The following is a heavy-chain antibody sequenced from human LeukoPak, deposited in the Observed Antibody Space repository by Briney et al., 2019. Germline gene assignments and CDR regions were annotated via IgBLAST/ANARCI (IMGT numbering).Heavy chain of an antibody. CDR2: VDPEDGET. CDR1: GYTFTDYY. Sequence: ASVKISCKVSGYTFTDYYMHWLQQAPGKGLEWMGLVDPEDGETIYAEKFQGRVTITADTSTDTAYMELSSLRSEDTAVYNCATMRKDYVWGSYLTQFDYWGQGTLVTVSS. J-gene: IGHJ4*02. V-gene: IGHV1-69-2*01. CDR3: ATMRKDYVWGSYLTQFDY. D-gene: IGHD3-16*02.